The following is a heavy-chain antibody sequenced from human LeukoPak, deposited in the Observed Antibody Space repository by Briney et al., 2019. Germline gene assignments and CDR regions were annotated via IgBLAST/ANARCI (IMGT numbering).Heavy chain of an antibody. V-gene: IGHV3-30*04. J-gene: IGHJ4*02. D-gene: IGHD4-17*01. Sequence: GGSLRLSCVASGFTFSIYAMRWVRQAPGKGLEWVAVKSYDGNNKYYADSVKGRFTISGDNSKNTLHLQMNSLRVEDTAVYYCARDARDYGGYYFDSWGQGTRVTVSP. CDR1: GFTFSIYA. CDR3: ARDARDYGGYYFDS. CDR2: KSYDGNNK.